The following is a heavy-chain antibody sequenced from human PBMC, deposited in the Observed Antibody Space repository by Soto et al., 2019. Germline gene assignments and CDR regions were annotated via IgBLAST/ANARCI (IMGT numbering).Heavy chain of an antibody. J-gene: IGHJ6*02. CDR2: IKQDGSEK. D-gene: IGHD6-19*01. CDR1: GFTFSSYW. Sequence: SLRLSCAASGFTFSSYWMSWVRQAPGKGLEWVANIKQDGSEKYYVDSVKGRFTISRDNAKNSLYLQMNSLRAEDTAVYYCARRGRSSGWFSYYGMDVWGQGTTVTVSS. V-gene: IGHV3-7*01. CDR3: ARRGRSSGWFSYYGMDV.